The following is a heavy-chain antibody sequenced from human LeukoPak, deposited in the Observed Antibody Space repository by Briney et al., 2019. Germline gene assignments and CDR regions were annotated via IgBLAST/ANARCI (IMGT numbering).Heavy chain of an antibody. Sequence: SQTLSVTCVISGGSVSSKSAAWNWIRQSPSRGLEWLGRTYYRSKWFNDYAVSVKGRLTINPDTSKNQFSLQLNSVTPEDTAVYFCARTSGYFDYWGQGTLVTVSS. J-gene: IGHJ4*02. V-gene: IGHV6-1*01. D-gene: IGHD6-19*01. CDR3: ARTSGYFDY. CDR1: GGSVSSKSAA. CDR2: TYYRSKWFN.